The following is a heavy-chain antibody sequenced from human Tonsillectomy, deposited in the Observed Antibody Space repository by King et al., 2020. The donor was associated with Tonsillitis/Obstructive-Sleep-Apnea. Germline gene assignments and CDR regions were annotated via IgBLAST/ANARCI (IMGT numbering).Heavy chain of an antibody. Sequence: VQLVESGGGLVKPGGSLRLSCAASGFTFSNAWMNWVRQAPGKGLEWVGRIKSKTDGGTTDYVAPVKGRFTISRDDSKNTLYLQMHSLKTEDTAVSYCTTNGQYGTSTSCYQFDYWGQGTLVTVSS. D-gene: IGHD2-2*01. V-gene: IGHV3-15*07. CDR3: TTNGQYGTSTSCYQFDY. J-gene: IGHJ4*02. CDR1: GFTFSNAW. CDR2: IKSKTDGGTT.